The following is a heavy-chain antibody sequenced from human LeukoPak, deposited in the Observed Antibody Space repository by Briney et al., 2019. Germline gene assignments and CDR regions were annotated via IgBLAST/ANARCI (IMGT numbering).Heavy chain of an antibody. CDR3: ARDPLVGAINYYYGMDV. Sequence: GASVKVSCKASGYTFTSYYIHWVRQAPGQGLEWMGIINPSGGSTSYAQKFQGRVTMTRDTSTSTVYMELSSLRSEDTAVYYCARDPLVGAINYYYGMDVWGQGTTVTVSS. V-gene: IGHV1-46*01. J-gene: IGHJ6*02. D-gene: IGHD1-26*01. CDR2: INPSGGST. CDR1: GYTFTSYY.